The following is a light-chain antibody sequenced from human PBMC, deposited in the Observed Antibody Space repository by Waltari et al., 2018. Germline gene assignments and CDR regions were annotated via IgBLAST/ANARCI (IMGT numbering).Light chain of an antibody. CDR2: KAS. J-gene: IGKJ1*01. CDR3: QQYNSGWS. V-gene: IGKV1-5*03. CDR1: QNIHTW. Sequence: DIQMTQSPSALSASIGDRVTISCRASQNIHTWLAWYQVKPGRAPKVLIYKASDLQIGVPSRFRGSGAGTEFTLIINSLQPDDFATYYCQQYNSGWSFGQGTKL.